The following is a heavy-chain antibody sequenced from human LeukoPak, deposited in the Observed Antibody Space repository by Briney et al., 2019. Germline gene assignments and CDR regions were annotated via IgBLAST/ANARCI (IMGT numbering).Heavy chain of an antibody. J-gene: IGHJ4*02. Sequence: PSETLSLTCTVSGGSMTTHHWNWIRQTPGKGQEWIGYVFDSGRTKVNPSLTSRVTLSTDKSKNQLSLRLSSVTAADTAVYYCTTIKRGDIFGYFDFWGQGILVTVSS. CDR1: GGSMTTHH. CDR2: VFDSGRT. CDR3: TTIKRGDIFGYFDF. D-gene: IGHD5-18*01. V-gene: IGHV4-59*11.